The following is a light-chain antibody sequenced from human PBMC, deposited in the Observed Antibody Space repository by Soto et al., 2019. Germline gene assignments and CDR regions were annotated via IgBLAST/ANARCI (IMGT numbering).Light chain of an antibody. CDR2: SDN. J-gene: IGLJ2*01. CDR1: SSNIGTNT. Sequence: QLVLTQPPSASGTPGQRVTISCSGSSSNIGTNTVIWYQQLPGAAPKLLIYSDNQRPSGVPDRFSGSKSGTSASLAISGLQSEDEADYFCAAGDVSLVVFGGGTKVTVL. CDR3: AAGDVSLVV. V-gene: IGLV1-44*01.